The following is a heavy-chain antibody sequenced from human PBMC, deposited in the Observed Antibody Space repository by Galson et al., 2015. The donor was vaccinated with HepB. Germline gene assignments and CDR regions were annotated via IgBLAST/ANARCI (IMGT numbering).Heavy chain of an antibody. CDR3: ARGYYYDSSGYYSRAYFYYMDV. V-gene: IGHV1-3*01. CDR2: INAGNGNT. J-gene: IGHJ6*03. CDR1: GYTFTGYA. D-gene: IGHD3-22*01. Sequence: SVKVSCKASGYTFTGYAMHWVRQAPGQRLEWMGWINAGNGNTKYSQKFQGRVTITRDTSASTAYMELSSLRSEDTAVYYCARGYYYDSSGYYSRAYFYYMDVWGKGTTVTVSS.